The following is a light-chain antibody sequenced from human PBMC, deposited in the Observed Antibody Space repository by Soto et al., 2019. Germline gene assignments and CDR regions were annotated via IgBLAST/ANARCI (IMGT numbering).Light chain of an antibody. Sequence: QSALTQPASVSGSPGQSITISCTGTSSDVGGYNYVSWYQQHPGKAPKLMIYAVTYRPSGVSNRFSGSKSGNTASLTISGLQAEDEADYYCSSYTSSSTLVVFGGGTKLAVL. V-gene: IGLV2-14*01. J-gene: IGLJ2*01. CDR2: AVT. CDR1: SSDVGGYNY. CDR3: SSYTSSSTLVV.